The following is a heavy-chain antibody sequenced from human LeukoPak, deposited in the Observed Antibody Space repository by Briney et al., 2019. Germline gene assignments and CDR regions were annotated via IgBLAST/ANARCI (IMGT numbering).Heavy chain of an antibody. CDR3: ARKGVSSHYLDY. CDR2: MNPNSGNT. D-gene: IGHD6-6*01. Sequence: GASVKVSCKASGDTFSNYDINWGRQATGQGLEWMGWMNPNSGNTGYAQKVQGRVTMTRNTAINTAYLELSSLTSEDTAVYYCARKGVSSHYLDYWGQGTLVTVSS. J-gene: IGHJ4*02. CDR1: GDTFSNYD. V-gene: IGHV1-8*02.